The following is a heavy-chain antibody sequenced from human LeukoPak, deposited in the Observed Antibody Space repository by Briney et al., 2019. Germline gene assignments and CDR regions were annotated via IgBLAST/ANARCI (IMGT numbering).Heavy chain of an antibody. CDR1: GFTFINAW. D-gene: IGHD5-18*01. J-gene: IGHJ4*02. V-gene: IGHV3-15*01. CDR2: IKSKTDGGTT. CDR3: TRRGYSPFDF. Sequence: GGSLRLSCAASGFTFINAWMSWVRQAPGKGLEWVGRIKSKTDGGTTDYATPAKGRFTISRDDSKNTLYLQINSLKTEDTAVYYCTRRGYSPFDFWGQGTLVTVSS.